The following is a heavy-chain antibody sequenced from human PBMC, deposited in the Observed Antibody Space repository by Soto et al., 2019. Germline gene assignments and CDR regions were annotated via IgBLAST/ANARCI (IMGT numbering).Heavy chain of an antibody. Sequence: GESLKISCKVSGYIFTSYWINWVRQMPGKGLEWMGIIYPGDSDTRYNPSFQGQITISADKSINTAYLQWSSLKASDTAVYYCARRGARSGFIDDLGQGTLVAVSS. CDR3: ARRGARSGFIDD. D-gene: IGHD3-22*01. J-gene: IGHJ4*02. CDR1: GYIFTSYW. CDR2: IYPGDSDT. V-gene: IGHV5-51*01.